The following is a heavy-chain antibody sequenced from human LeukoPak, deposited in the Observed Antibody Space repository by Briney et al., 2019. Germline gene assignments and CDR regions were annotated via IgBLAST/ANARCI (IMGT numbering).Heavy chain of an antibody. Sequence: PGGSLRLSCAASGFTFSSYGMHWVRQAPGKGLEWVSYVSSTSRTMYYADSVKGRFTISRDNAKNSLFLQMNSLRAEDTAVYYCATHGERCFDDWGQGTLVTVSS. J-gene: IGHJ4*02. CDR1: GFTFSSYG. V-gene: IGHV3-48*04. CDR2: VSSTSRTM. CDR3: ATHGERCFDD. D-gene: IGHD3-10*01.